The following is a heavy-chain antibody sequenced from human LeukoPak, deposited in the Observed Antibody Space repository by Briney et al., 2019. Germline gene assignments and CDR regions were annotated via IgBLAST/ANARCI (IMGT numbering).Heavy chain of an antibody. Sequence: ASVKVSCKASGGTFSSYAISWVRQAPGQGLEWMGGIIPIFGTANYAQKFQGRVTITTDESTSTAYMELSSLRCEDTDVYYCASEGAGSYDYVWGSYRSTKYFQHWGQGTLVTVSS. CDR3: ASEGAGSYDYVWGSYRSTKYFQH. CDR1: GGTFSSYA. V-gene: IGHV1-69*05. J-gene: IGHJ1*01. CDR2: IIPIFGTA. D-gene: IGHD3-16*02.